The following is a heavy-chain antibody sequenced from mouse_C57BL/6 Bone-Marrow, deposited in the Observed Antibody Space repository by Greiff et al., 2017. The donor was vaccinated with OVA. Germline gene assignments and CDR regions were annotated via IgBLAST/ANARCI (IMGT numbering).Heavy chain of an antibody. D-gene: IGHD2-2*01. J-gene: IGHJ3*01. CDR3: ARQGYPAWFAY. Sequence: EVKLMESGGGLVKPGGSLKLSCAASGFTFSDYGMHWVRQAPEKGLEWVAYISSGSSTIYYADTVKGRFTISRDNAKNTLFLQMTSLRSEDTAMYYCARQGYPAWFAYWGQGTLVTVSA. CDR1: GFTFSDYG. V-gene: IGHV5-17*01. CDR2: ISSGSSTI.